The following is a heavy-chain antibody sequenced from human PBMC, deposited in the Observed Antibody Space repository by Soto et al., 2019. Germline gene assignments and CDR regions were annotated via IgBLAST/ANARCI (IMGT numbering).Heavy chain of an antibody. V-gene: IGHV4-31*03. J-gene: IGHJ5*01. CDR1: GGSISSAGYY. D-gene: IGHD3-10*01. CDR3: AREEVAYYDSGSYNWFDP. Sequence: PSETLSLTCTVSGGSISSAGYYWSWIRQYPGKGLEWIGYIYYSGSTYYNPSLKSRVTISVDTSNNQFSLKRSFVTAADTAMYYCAREEVAYYDSGSYNWFDPWGQGTLVIASS. CDR2: IYYSGST.